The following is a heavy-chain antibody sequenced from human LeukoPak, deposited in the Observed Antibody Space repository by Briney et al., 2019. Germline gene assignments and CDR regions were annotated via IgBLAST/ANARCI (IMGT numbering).Heavy chain of an antibody. CDR2: IKSQTDGGTI. D-gene: IGHD6-13*01. CDR1: GFTFRNAW. Sequence: GGSLRLSCAASGFTFRNAWMSWVRQAPGKGLEWIGRIKSQTDGGTIAYAAPVKGRFTISRDDSKNTLDLQMNSLKTEDTAVYYCATAAGIAAPGTKGIDYWGQGTLVTVSS. V-gene: IGHV3-15*01. CDR3: ATAAGIAAPGTKGIDY. J-gene: IGHJ4*02.